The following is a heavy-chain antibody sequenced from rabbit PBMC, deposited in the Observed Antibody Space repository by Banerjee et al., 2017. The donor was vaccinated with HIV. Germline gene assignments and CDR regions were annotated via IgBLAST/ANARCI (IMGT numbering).Heavy chain of an antibody. CDR3: ARDWGAYAGHGYATGWLDL. D-gene: IGHD6-1*01. Sequence: EESGGDLVKPEGSLTLTCTASGFSFSNKYVMCWVRQAPGKGLEWIACINTSSGNTVYASWAKGRFTISRTSSTTVALQMTSLTAADTATYFCARDWGAYAGHGYATGWLDLWGQGTLVTVS. J-gene: IGHJ5*01. CDR1: GFSFSNKYV. CDR2: INTSSGNT. V-gene: IGHV1S45*01.